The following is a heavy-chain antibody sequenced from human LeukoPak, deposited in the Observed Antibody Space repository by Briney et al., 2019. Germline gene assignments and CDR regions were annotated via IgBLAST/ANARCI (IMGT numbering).Heavy chain of an antibody. CDR1: GFTFDDYA. D-gene: IGHD4-17*01. V-gene: IGHV3-43D*03. CDR2: ISWDGGST. CDR3: AKAAREAYGTPSRSYYYYYMDV. J-gene: IGHJ6*03. Sequence: SGGSLRLSCAASGFTFDDYAMHWVRQAPGKGLEWVSLISWDGGSTYYADSVKGRFTISRDNSKNSLYLQMNSLRAEDTALYYCAKAAREAYGTPSRSYYYYYMDVWGKGTTVTVSS.